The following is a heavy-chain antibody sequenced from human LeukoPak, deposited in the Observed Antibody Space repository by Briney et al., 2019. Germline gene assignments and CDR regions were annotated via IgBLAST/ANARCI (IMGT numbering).Heavy chain of an antibody. V-gene: IGHV1-2*02. CDR3: ASDRGIAAPFDY. J-gene: IGHJ4*02. Sequence: ASVTVSCKASGYTFTGYYMHWVRQAPGQGLEWMGWINPNSGGTNYAQKFQGRVTMTRDTSISTAYMELSRLRSDDTAVYYCASDRGIAAPFDYWGQGTLVTVSS. CDR2: INPNSGGT. D-gene: IGHD6-13*01. CDR1: GYTFTGYY.